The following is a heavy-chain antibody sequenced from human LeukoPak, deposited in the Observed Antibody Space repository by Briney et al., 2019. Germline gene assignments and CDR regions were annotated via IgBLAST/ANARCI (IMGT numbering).Heavy chain of an antibody. V-gene: IGHV4-34*01. D-gene: IGHD1-1*01. CDR3: ARDRRTAPTTGSFDY. Sequence: SETLSLTCAVYGASFSGYYWSWIRQHPGEGLEWFGEINHSGSTNYNPSLKSRVTISLDTSKSQFSLKLRSVTAADTAVYYCARDRRTAPTTGSFDYWGQGTLVTVSS. CDR2: INHSGST. CDR1: GASFSGYY. J-gene: IGHJ4*02.